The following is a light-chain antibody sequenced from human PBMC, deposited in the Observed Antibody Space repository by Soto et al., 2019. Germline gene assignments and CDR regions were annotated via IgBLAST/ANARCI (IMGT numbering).Light chain of an antibody. CDR1: QSVSTSN. V-gene: IGKV3-20*01. Sequence: EIVLTQSPGTLSLSPGERATLSCRASQSVSTSNLAWYQQKPGQPPRLRIYASSTRATGIPDRFSGSGAGTDFTLTISRLEPEDFAVYYCQQFGSSPPMYTFGQGTQLEI. CDR3: QQFGSSPPMYT. CDR2: ASS. J-gene: IGKJ2*01.